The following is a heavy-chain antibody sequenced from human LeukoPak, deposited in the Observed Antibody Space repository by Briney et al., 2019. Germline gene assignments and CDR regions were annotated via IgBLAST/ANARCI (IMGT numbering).Heavy chain of an antibody. CDR2: TYYRSKWYN. CDR1: GDSVSSNSAA. V-gene: IGHV6-1*01. J-gene: IGHJ6*02. D-gene: IGHD5/OR15-5a*01. CDR3: ARGLKNYSYSMDV. Sequence: SQTLSLTCALSGDSVSSNSAAWSWIRQSPSRGLEWLGRTYYRSKWYNDYAVSVKSRITINPDTSKNQFSLQLNSVTPEDTAVYYCARGLKNYSYSMDVWGQGTTVTVSS.